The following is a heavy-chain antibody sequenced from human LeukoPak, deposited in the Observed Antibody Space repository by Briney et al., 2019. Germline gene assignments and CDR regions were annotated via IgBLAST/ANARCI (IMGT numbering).Heavy chain of an antibody. J-gene: IGHJ6*03. CDR3: ARGPYSSGWYNYYYYYMDV. D-gene: IGHD6-19*01. CDR2: INPNSGGT. CDR1: GYTFTGYY. Sequence: ASVKVSCKASGYTFTGYYMHWVRQATGQGLECMGWINPNSGGTNYAQKFQGRVTMTRDTSISTAYMELSRLRSDDTAVYYCARGPYSSGWYNYYYYYMDVWGKGTTVTISS. V-gene: IGHV1-2*02.